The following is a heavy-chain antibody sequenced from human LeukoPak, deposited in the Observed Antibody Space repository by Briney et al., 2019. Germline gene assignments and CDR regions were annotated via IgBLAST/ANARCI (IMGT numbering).Heavy chain of an antibody. CDR1: GFTFNSYA. Sequence: GGSLRLSCAASGFTFNSYAMHWVRQAPGKGLEWVAVTSYDGSNKYYADSVKGRFTISRDNSKNTLYLQMSSLRAEDTAVYYCAKEPGYYFDYWGQGTLVTVSS. CDR3: AKEPGYYFDY. CDR2: TSYDGSNK. J-gene: IGHJ4*02. V-gene: IGHV3-30-3*01. D-gene: IGHD3-10*01.